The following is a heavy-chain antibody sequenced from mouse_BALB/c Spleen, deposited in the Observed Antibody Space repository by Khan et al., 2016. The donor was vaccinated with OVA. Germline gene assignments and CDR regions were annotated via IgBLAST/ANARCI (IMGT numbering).Heavy chain of an antibody. J-gene: IGHJ2*01. CDR2: ISIGGGTT. Sequence: EVELVESGGGLVKPGGSLKLSCAASGFAFSSYDMSWVRQTPEKRLEWVALISIGGGTTYYPDTVKGRFTISRDNAKNTLYLQMNSLKSEDTAMYYCTIPHYYGSNYYFDYWGQGTTLTVSS. V-gene: IGHV5-12-1*01. D-gene: IGHD1-1*01. CDR1: GFAFSSYD. CDR3: TIPHYYGSNYYFDY.